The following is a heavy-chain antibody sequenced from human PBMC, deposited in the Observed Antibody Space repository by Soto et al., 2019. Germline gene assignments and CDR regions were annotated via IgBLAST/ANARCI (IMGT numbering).Heavy chain of an antibody. J-gene: IGHJ6*03. D-gene: IGHD6-6*01. CDR1: GGSISSGGYY. V-gene: IGHV4-31*03. CDR2: IYYSGST. Sequence: QVQLQESGPGLVKPSQTLSLTCTVSGGSISSGGYYWSWLRQHPEKGLEWIGYIYYSGSTYYNPSLKSRVTISVDTSQNQFSLKLSSVTAADTAVYYCARTYSRSFPTPLPVYYYYYYMDFWGKGTTVTV. CDR3: ARTYSRSFPTPLPVYYYYYYMDF.